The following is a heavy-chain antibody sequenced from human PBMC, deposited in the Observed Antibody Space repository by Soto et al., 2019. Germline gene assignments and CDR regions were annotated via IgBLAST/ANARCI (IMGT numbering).Heavy chain of an antibody. CDR3: ARDKITGLFDY. V-gene: IGHV4-39*02. J-gene: IGHJ4*02. CDR1: GDSITSGESY. Sequence: PSETLSLTCTVSGDSITSGESYWSWIRQPPGKGLEWIGSIYYSGSTYYNPSLKSRVTISVDTSKNQFSLKLTSVTAADTAVYYCARDKITGLFDYWGQGTLVTVSS. D-gene: IGHD2-8*02. CDR2: IYYSGST.